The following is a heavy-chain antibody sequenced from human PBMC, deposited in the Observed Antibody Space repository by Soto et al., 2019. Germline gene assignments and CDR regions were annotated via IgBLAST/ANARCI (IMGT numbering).Heavy chain of an antibody. V-gene: IGHV1-8*01. J-gene: IGHJ1*01. CDR3: VKESMIVVVDQH. CDR2: MNPNSGNT. Sequence: ASVKVSCKTSGYTFTSYDINWARQATGQGLEWMGWMNPNSGNTGYAQKFQGRVSMTRNTSIRTAYMELSSLRAEDTAVYYCVKESMIVVVDQHWGQGTLVTVSS. D-gene: IGHD3-22*01. CDR1: GYTFTSYD.